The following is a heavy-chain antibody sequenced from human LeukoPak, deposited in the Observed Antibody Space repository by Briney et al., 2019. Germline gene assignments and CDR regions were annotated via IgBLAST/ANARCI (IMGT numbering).Heavy chain of an antibody. D-gene: IGHD3-22*01. J-gene: IGHJ4*02. Sequence: GGSLSFSGAASGFTFSSYGMHWVRQAPGKGLEWVAFIQYDGSNKYYADSVKGRFTISRDSSKNTLCLQVNSLRAEDTAVYYCAKDKYYYDSSGYSAFDDWGQGTLVIVSS. V-gene: IGHV3-30*02. CDR2: IQYDGSNK. CDR1: GFTFSSYG. CDR3: AKDKYYYDSSGYSAFDD.